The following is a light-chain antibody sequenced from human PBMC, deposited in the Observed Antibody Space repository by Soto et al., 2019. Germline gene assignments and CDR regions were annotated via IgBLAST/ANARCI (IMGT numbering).Light chain of an antibody. CDR3: QQYNSYPWR. J-gene: IGKJ1*01. CDR1: QSISSW. Sequence: DIQMTQSPSTLSASVGDRVTITCRASQSISSWLAWYQQKPGTAPKLLIYMASTLESGVPSRFSGSGSGTECTLSSSSLQPYDFATYYCQQYNSYPWRCGEGTKVEIK. V-gene: IGKV1-5*03. CDR2: MAS.